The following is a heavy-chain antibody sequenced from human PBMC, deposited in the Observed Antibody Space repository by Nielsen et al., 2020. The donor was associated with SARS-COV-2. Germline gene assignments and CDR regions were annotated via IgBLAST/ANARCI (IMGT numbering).Heavy chain of an antibody. CDR3: ARDIVVVVAAGAPYYYYYGMDV. D-gene: IGHD2-15*01. J-gene: IGHJ6*02. Sequence: WIRQPPGKGLVWVSRINSDGSSTSYADSVKGRFTISRDNAKNTLYLQMNSLRAEDTAVYYCARDIVVVVAAGAPYYYYYGMDVWGQGTTVTVSS. V-gene: IGHV3-74*01. CDR2: INSDGSST.